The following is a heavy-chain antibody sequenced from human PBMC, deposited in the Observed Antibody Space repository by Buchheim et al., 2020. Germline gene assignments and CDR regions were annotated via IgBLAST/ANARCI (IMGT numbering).Heavy chain of an antibody. D-gene: IGHD3-22*01. CDR2: ISSSGSTI. CDR1: GFTFSSYE. V-gene: IGHV3-48*03. Sequence: EVQLVESGGGLVRPGGSLRLSCAASGFTFSSYEMNWVRQAPGKGLECISYISSSGSTIYYADSVKGRFTISRDNAKNSLYLQMNSLRAEDTAVYYCARLAYHYDSSGFDYWGQGTL. CDR3: ARLAYHYDSSGFDY. J-gene: IGHJ4*02.